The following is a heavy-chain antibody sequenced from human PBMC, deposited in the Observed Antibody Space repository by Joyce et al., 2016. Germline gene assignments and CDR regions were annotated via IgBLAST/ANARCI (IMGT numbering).Heavy chain of an antibody. CDR3: ARVPGFH. CDR1: GFTVSNNY. V-gene: IGHV3-53*01. Sequence: EVQLVESGGGLIQPGGSLRLSCAASGFTVSNNYMTWVRQAPGKGLEWVSFIYSGGDTYYADSVKGRFTSSRDKNTLYLQMNSLRVEDTAVYYCARVPGFHWGQGTLVTVSS. J-gene: IGHJ4*02. CDR2: IYSGGDT.